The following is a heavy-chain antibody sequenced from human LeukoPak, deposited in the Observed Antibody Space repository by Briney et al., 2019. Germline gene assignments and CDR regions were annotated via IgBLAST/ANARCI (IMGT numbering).Heavy chain of an antibody. D-gene: IGHD6-25*01. J-gene: IGHJ4*02. CDR3: ARDSAFSAYAY. CDR2: IYNDGST. Sequence: PGGSLRLPCLGSGFSVSSDYMSWVRQAPGGGPEWVAIIYNDGSTYYAKSVEGRFSIYRDSSKNTVYLQMRSLRGDDTAMYYCARDSAFSAYAYWGQGTQVTVSS. CDR1: GFSVSSDY. V-gene: IGHV3-66*01.